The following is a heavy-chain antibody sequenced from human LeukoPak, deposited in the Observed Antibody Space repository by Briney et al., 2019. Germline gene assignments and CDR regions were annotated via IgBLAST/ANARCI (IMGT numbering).Heavy chain of an antibody. CDR1: GGSISSSNYH. CDR2: IYYSGST. J-gene: IGHJ4*02. Sequence: SETLSLTCTVSGGSISSSNYHWGWIRQPPGKGLEWIVSIYYSGSTYYNPSLKSRVTISVNTAKKQFCLKLSSVTAADTAVYYCARLVYYHDSSGYYYFDYRGQGTLVTVSS. CDR3: ARLVYYHDSSGYYYFDY. D-gene: IGHD3-22*01. V-gene: IGHV4-39*01.